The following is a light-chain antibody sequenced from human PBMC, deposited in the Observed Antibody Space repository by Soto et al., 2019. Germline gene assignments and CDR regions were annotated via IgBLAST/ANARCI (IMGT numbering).Light chain of an antibody. J-gene: IGKJ5*01. CDR3: HQFDDSVT. Sequence: EIVITHCPATLSVSTGERATLSCRASQGVSSNLAWYQQKRGQAPRLLIYGASNRATGIPDRFSGSGSGTDFTLTTSRLEPEDSAVYYCHQFDDSVTFGQGTRLEIK. V-gene: IGKV3D-15*01. CDR2: GAS. CDR1: QGVSSN.